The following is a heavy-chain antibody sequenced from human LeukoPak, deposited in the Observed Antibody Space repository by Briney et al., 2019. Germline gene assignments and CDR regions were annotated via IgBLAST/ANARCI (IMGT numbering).Heavy chain of an antibody. V-gene: IGHV5-51*01. J-gene: IGHJ4*02. Sequence: GESLKISCKGSGYSFTNFWIGWVRQKPGKGLEWMGNIHPVDSDTRYSPSFQGQVTISADKSITTAYLQWSSLRASDTAMYYCATWGSSHWLDYWGQGTLVTVSS. D-gene: IGHD3-16*01. CDR3: ATWGSSHWLDY. CDR1: GYSFTNFW. CDR2: IHPVDSDT.